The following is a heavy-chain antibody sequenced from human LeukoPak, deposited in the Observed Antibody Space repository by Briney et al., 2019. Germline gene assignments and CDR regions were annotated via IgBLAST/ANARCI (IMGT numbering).Heavy chain of an antibody. CDR1: GGTFNSYA. V-gene: IGHV1-69*13. Sequence: SVKVSCKASGGTFNSYAISWVRQAPGQGLEWMGGIIPIFGTANYAQKFQGRVTITADESTSTAYMELSSLRSEDTAVYYCAVTTGTAASDAFDIWGQGTMVTVSS. CDR3: AVTTGTAASDAFDI. J-gene: IGHJ3*02. CDR2: IIPIFGTA. D-gene: IGHD1-1*01.